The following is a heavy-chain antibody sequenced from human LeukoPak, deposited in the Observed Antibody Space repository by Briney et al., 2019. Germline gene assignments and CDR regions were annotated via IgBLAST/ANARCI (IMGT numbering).Heavy chain of an antibody. CDR3: AKGRGYDFNF. Sequence: GGSLRLSCAASGFTFSSYGMHWVRQAPGKGLEWVTFIRYDGNNKNYADSMKGRFTISRDNSKNTLYLQMNSLRTEDTAVYYCAKGRGYDFNFWGQGTLVTVSS. J-gene: IGHJ4*02. CDR2: IRYDGNNK. V-gene: IGHV3-30*02. CDR1: GFTFSSYG. D-gene: IGHD5-12*01.